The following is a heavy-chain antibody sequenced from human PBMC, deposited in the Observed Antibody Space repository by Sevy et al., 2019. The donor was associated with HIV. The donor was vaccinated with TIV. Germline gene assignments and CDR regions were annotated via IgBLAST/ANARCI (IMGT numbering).Heavy chain of an antibody. CDR2: IYPGDSDT. CDR1: GYSFTSYW. D-gene: IGHD3-3*01. V-gene: IGHV5-51*01. J-gene: IGHJ6*02. Sequence: GESLKISCKGSGYSFTSYWIGWVRQMPGKGLEWMGIIYPGDSDTRYSPSFQGQVTISADKSISTAYLPWSSLKASDTAMYYCSRSRSTYYDFWSGYDYYYYYGMDVWGQGTTVTVSS. CDR3: SRSRSTYYDFWSGYDYYYYYGMDV.